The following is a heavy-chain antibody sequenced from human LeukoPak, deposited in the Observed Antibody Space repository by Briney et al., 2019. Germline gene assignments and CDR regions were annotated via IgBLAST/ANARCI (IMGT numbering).Heavy chain of an antibody. CDR1: SYSISSNYY. D-gene: IGHD6-19*01. J-gene: IGHJ6*03. CDR3: ARLEAVQQWLEGDYYYYYMDV. V-gene: IGHV4-38-2*02. Sequence: SETLSLTCTVSSYSISSNYYWGWIRQPPGKGLEWIGTIYHSGSTYYNPSLKSRVTLSVDTSKNQFSLKLSSVTAADTAVYYCARLEAVQQWLEGDYYYYYMDVWGKGTTVTISS. CDR2: IYHSGST.